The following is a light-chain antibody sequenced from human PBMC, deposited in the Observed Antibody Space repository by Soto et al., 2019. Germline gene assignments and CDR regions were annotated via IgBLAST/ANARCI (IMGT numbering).Light chain of an antibody. CDR1: QSISAW. CDR2: KAS. Sequence: IQMTQSPSTLSASVGDRVSINCRASQSISAWLAWYQQKPGKAPRLLIYKASTLEIGVPSRFSGSGSGTEFTLTISSLQPDDVAIYYCQQYNDYSWTFGQGTKVDI. V-gene: IGKV1-5*03. J-gene: IGKJ1*01. CDR3: QQYNDYSWT.